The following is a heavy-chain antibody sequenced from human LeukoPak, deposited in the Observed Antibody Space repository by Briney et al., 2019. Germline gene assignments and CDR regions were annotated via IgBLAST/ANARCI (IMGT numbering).Heavy chain of an antibody. Sequence: SETLSLTCTVSGGSISSGGYYWSWIRQHPGKGLEWIAHIYYSGSTYYNPSLKSRVTISVVTSKNQFSLKLSSVTAADTAVYYCASQGYSYSLAYYFDYWGQGTLVTVSS. D-gene: IGHD5-18*01. J-gene: IGHJ4*02. CDR2: IYYSGST. V-gene: IGHV4-31*03. CDR1: GGSISSGGYY. CDR3: ASQGYSYSLAYYFDY.